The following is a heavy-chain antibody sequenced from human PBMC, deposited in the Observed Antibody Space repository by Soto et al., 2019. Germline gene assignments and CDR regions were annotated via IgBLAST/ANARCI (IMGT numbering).Heavy chain of an antibody. CDR2: IIPIFGTA. Sequence: GASVKVSCKASGVTFSSYAISWVRQAPGQGLEWMGGIIPIFGTANYAQKFQGRVTITADESTSTAYMELSSLRSEDTAVYYCARGGTYCSSTSCYGANWFDPWGQGTLVTVS. J-gene: IGHJ5*02. V-gene: IGHV1-69*13. CDR1: GVTFSSYA. D-gene: IGHD2-2*01. CDR3: ARGGTYCSSTSCYGANWFDP.